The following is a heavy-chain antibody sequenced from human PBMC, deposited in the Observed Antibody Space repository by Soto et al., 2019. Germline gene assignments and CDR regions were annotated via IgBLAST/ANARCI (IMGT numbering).Heavy chain of an antibody. J-gene: IGHJ5*02. V-gene: IGHV4-30-4*01. CDR1: GGSISSGDYY. CDR2: IYYSGST. Sequence: SETLSLTCTVSGGSISSGDYYWSWIRQPPGKGLEWIGYIYYSGSTYYNPSLKSRVTISVDTSKNQFSLKLSSVTAADTAVYYCARERIVVVPAAIEEERYNWFDPWGQGTLVTVSS. CDR3: ARERIVVVPAAIEEERYNWFDP. D-gene: IGHD2-2*02.